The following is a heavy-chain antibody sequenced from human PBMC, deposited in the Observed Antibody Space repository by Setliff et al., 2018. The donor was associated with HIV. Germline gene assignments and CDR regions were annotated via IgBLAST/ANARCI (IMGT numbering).Heavy chain of an antibody. CDR3: ARGSCSGCYLSDY. V-gene: IGHV1-69*05. CDR1: GGTFSNYA. J-gene: IGHJ4*02. CDR2: IIPIFGTP. D-gene: IGHD6-19*01. Sequence: SVKVSCKASGGTFSNYAFTWVRQAPGQGLEWMGGIIPIFGTPNYAQRFQGRVTITTDESTSTAYMELSSLRSEDTAVYYCARGSCSGCYLSDYWGLGTLVTVSS.